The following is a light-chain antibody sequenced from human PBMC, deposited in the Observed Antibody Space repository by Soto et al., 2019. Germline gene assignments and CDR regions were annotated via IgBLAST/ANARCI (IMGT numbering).Light chain of an antibody. Sequence: QLVLTQSPSASASLGASVKLTCTLSSGHSSYAIAWHQQQPEKGPRYLMKVNSDGSHTKRDGIPDRFSGSSSGPERYLTISSLQSEDEADYYCQSWGTGPVVFGGGTKLTVL. V-gene: IGLV4-69*01. CDR1: SGHSSYA. CDR2: VNSDGSH. CDR3: QSWGTGPVV. J-gene: IGLJ2*01.